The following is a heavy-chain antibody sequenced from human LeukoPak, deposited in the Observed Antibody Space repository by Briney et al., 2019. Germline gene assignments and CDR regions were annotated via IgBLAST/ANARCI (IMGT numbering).Heavy chain of an antibody. J-gene: IGHJ4*02. CDR2: ISGSGGST. Sequence: PGGSLRLSCAASGFTFSSYAMSWVRQAPGKGLEWVSAISGSGGSTYYADSVKGRFTISRDNSKNTLYLQMNSLRAEDTAVYYCAKGPLYYYDSSGYPPTDYWGQGTLVTVSS. CDR1: GFTFSSYA. CDR3: AKGPLYYYDSSGYPPTDY. V-gene: IGHV3-23*01. D-gene: IGHD3-22*01.